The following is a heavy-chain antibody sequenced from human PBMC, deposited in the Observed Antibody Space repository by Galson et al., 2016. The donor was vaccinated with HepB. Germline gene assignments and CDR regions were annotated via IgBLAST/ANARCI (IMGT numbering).Heavy chain of an antibody. J-gene: IGHJ6*02. CDR3: ARGVRGVTAIYHYYSMDV. CDR1: GGSFSGYY. CDR2: INQSGRA. V-gene: IGHV4-34*01. D-gene: IGHD3-10*01. Sequence: ETLSLTCAVYGGSFSGYYWSWIRQPPGKGLEWIADINQSGRANYNPSLKSRVTISLDTSKNQFSLKVSSVTAADTAVYFCARGVRGVTAIYHYYSMDVWGQGTTVTVS.